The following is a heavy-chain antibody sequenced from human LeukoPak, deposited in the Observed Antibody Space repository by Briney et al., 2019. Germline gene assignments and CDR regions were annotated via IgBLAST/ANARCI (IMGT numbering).Heavy chain of an antibody. D-gene: IGHD5-18*01. V-gene: IGHV3-48*03. CDR3: ARQDTAMGGYYYYYMDV. J-gene: IGHJ6*03. CDR1: GFTFSSYE. Sequence: GGSLRLSCAASGFTFSSYEMNWVRQAPGKGLEWVSYISSSGSTIYYADSVKGRFTISRDNAKNSLYLQMNSQRAEDTAVYYCARQDTAMGGYYYYYMDVWGKGTTVTVSS. CDR2: ISSSGSTI.